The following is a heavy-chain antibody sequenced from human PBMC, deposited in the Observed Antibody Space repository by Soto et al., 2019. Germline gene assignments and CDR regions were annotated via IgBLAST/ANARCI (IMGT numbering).Heavy chain of an antibody. D-gene: IGHD6-6*01. CDR3: ARFLYSTSAQLYYGMDV. V-gene: IGHV4-38-2*01. CDR2: MYHSGIT. CDR1: GYSIRGGYF. Sequence: PSETLSLTCAVSGYSIRGGYFWGWIRQPPGKGLEWIGSMYHSGITYYNLSLKSRVTISVDTSKNHLYLKLSSATAADTAVYYCARFLYSTSAQLYYGMDVWGQGTTVAVSS. J-gene: IGHJ6*02.